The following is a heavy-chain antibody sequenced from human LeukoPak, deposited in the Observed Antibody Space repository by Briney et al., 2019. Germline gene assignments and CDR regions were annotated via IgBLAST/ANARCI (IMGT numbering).Heavy chain of an antibody. J-gene: IGHJ4*02. CDR2: ISSSGRYM. CDR1: GFTFRSFS. V-gene: IGHV3-21*01. Sequence: PGGSLRLSCAASGFTFRSFSMNWVRQAPGKGLEWASAISSSGRYMYYADSVKGRFTISRDNANNSLYLQMDSLRAEDTAVYYCAKDVRSDYFDYWGQGTLVTVSS. CDR3: AKDVRSDYFDY.